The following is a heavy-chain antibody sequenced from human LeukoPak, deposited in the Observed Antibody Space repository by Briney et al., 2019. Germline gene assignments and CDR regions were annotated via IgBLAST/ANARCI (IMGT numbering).Heavy chain of an antibody. D-gene: IGHD3-9*01. V-gene: IGHV3-53*01. Sequence: PGGSLRLSCAASGFTVSSNYMSWVRQAPGKGLEWVSVIYSGRSTDYADSVEGRFTISRDNSKNTLYLQMNSLRVEDTAVYYCAKHWSHFDWFTDAWGQGTLVTVAS. CDR2: IYSGRST. J-gene: IGHJ5*02. CDR3: AKHWSHFDWFTDA. CDR1: GFTVSSNY.